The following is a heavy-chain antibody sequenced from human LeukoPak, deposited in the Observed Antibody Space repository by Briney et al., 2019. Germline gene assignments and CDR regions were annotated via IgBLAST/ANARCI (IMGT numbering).Heavy chain of an antibody. CDR2: IYYSGST. Sequence: SETLSLTCTVSGGSISSYYWSWIRQPPGKGLEWIGYIYYSGSTNYNPSLKSRVTISVDTSKNQFSLKLSSVTAADTAVYYGARGGRALDYWGQGTLVTVSS. D-gene: IGHD1-26*01. CDR3: ARGGRALDY. J-gene: IGHJ4*02. CDR1: GGSISSYY. V-gene: IGHV4-59*01.